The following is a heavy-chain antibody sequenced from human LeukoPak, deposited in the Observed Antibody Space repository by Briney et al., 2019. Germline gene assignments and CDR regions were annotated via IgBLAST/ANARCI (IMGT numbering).Heavy chain of an antibody. CDR1: GFTFSSYA. CDR2: ISYDGSNK. V-gene: IGHV3-30*04. CDR3: ARGGYSSSWYST. Sequence: GGSLRLSCAASGFTFSSYATHWVRQAPGKGLEWVAVISYDGSNKYYADSVKGRFTISRDNSKNTLYLQMNSLRAEDTAVYYCARGGYSSSWYSTWGQGTLVTVSS. D-gene: IGHD6-13*01. J-gene: IGHJ5*02.